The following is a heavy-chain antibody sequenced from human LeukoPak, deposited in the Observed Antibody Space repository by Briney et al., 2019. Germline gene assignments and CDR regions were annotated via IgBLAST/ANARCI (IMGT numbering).Heavy chain of an antibody. V-gene: IGHV4-4*07. Sequence: SETLSLTCTVSGGSISIYYWSWIRQPAGKGLEWIGRIYTSGSTNYNPSLKSRVTMSVDTSKNQFSLKLSSVTAADAAVYYCARGGGVKSITGTHFDYWGQGTLVTVSS. D-gene: IGHD1-20*01. CDR3: ARGGGVKSITGTHFDY. CDR1: GGSISIYY. CDR2: IYTSGST. J-gene: IGHJ4*02.